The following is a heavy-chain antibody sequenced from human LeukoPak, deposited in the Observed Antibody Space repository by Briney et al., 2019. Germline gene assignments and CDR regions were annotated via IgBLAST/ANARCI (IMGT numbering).Heavy chain of an antibody. CDR3: ARDPGIAAATYYYYGMDV. V-gene: IGHV3-21*01. Sequence: GGSLRLSCAASGFTFSSCSMNWVRQAPGKGLEWVSSISSSSSYIYYADSVKGRFTISRDNAKNSLYLQMNSLRAEDTAVYYCARDPGIAAATYYYYGMDVWGQGTTVTVSS. CDR1: GFTFSSCS. D-gene: IGHD6-13*01. J-gene: IGHJ6*02. CDR2: ISSSSSYI.